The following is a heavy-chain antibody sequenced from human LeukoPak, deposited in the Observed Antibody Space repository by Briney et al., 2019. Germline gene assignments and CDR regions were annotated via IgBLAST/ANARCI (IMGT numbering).Heavy chain of an antibody. CDR1: GFTFSSYS. Sequence: GGSLRLSCAASGFTFSSYSMNWVRQAPGKGLEWVSYISSSSSTIYYADSVKGRFTISRDNAKNSLYLQMNSLRTEDTAIYYCARDVAYCGGDCGAFDIWGQGTMVTVSS. J-gene: IGHJ3*02. D-gene: IGHD2-21*02. CDR3: ARDVAYCGGDCGAFDI. CDR2: ISSSSSTI. V-gene: IGHV3-48*01.